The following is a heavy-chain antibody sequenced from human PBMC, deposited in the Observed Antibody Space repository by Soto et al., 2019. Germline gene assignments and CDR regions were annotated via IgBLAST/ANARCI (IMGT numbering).Heavy chain of an antibody. CDR1: GGSISSSSYC. CDR2: IYYRGNT. J-gene: IGHJ4*02. V-gene: IGHV4-39*01. Sequence: PSETLSLTCTVSGGSISSSSYCWGWIRQPPGKGLEWIGSIYYRGNTYYNPSLQTRVTISLDKPKSQFSLKLNSVTAADSAVYFCARLEGLATISYYFDYWGQGTLVTVSS. D-gene: IGHD3-9*01. CDR3: ARLEGLATISYYFDY.